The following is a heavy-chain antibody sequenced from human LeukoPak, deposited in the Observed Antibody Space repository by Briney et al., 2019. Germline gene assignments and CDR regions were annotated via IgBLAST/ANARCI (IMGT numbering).Heavy chain of an antibody. CDR1: GYSFTSYW. D-gene: IGHD1-26*01. Sequence: GGSLKISCKGSGYSFTSYWIGWVRQMPGKGLEWMGIIYPGDSDTRYNPSFQGQVTISADKSISTAYLQWSSLKASDTAMYYCASSSVGATNAEYFQHWGQGTLVTVSS. J-gene: IGHJ1*01. CDR2: IYPGDSDT. V-gene: IGHV5-51*01. CDR3: ASSSVGATNAEYFQH.